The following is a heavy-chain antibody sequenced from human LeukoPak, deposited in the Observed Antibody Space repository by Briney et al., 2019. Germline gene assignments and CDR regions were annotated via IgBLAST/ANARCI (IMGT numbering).Heavy chain of an antibody. J-gene: IGHJ4*02. CDR2: IYPGDSDT. V-gene: IGHV5-51*01. CDR3: ARMEGRKYYDY. D-gene: IGHD3-3*01. CDR1: GSSFTSYW. Sequence: GESLKISCQGSGSSFTSYWIGWVRQLPGKGLEWMGIIYPGDSDTRYSPSFQGQVTISADKSISTAYLQWSSLKASDTAMYYCARMEGRKYYDYWGQGTLVTVSS.